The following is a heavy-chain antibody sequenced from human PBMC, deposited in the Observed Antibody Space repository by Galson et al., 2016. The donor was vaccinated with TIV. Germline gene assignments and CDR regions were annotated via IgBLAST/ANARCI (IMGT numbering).Heavy chain of an antibody. CDR1: GFTFSKFD. D-gene: IGHD2-15*01. V-gene: IGHV3-30*03. Sequence: SLRLSCAASGFTFSKFDMHWVRQAPGKGLEWAAVISYDGKNTYLADSVKGRFTVSRDNSKNTVYLEINSLRSDDTAVYFCARDGYCSGWNCFQTPDYYYGMDVWGQGTTVTVSS. CDR3: ARDGYCSGWNCFQTPDYYYGMDV. J-gene: IGHJ6*02. CDR2: ISYDGKNT.